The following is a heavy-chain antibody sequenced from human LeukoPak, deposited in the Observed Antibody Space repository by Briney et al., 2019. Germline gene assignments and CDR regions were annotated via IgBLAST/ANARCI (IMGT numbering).Heavy chain of an antibody. CDR3: TTDRDYGDYPEYYFDY. Sequence: PGGSLRLSCAASRFTFSNAWMSWVRQAPGKGLEWVGHIKSKTDGGTTDYAAPVKGRFTISRDDSKNTLHLQMNSLRTEDTAVYYCTTDRDYGDYPEYYFDYWGQGTLVTVSS. V-gene: IGHV3-15*01. D-gene: IGHD4-17*01. CDR1: RFTFSNAW. J-gene: IGHJ4*02. CDR2: IKSKTDGGTT.